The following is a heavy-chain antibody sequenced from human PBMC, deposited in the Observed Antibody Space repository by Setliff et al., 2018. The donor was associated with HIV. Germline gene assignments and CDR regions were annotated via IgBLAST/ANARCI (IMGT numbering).Heavy chain of an antibody. J-gene: IGHJ4*02. Sequence: SETLSLTCVVYNTSLSDYSWTWIRQSPGRGLEWIGEVSHVGESKVNPSFNSRVYMPVYMSKNQFSLRMMSVTAADTAVYFCAGGSRWGFVYWGQGTPVTVSS. D-gene: IGHD6-19*01. CDR3: AGGSRWGFVY. V-gene: IGHV4-34*01. CDR1: NTSLSDYS. CDR2: VSHVGES.